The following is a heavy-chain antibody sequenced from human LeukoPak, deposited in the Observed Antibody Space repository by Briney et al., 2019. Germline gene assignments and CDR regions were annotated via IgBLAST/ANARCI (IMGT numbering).Heavy chain of an antibody. CDR2: ISSNGGTK. CDR3: AREYCTTDVCYNGILGY. D-gene: IGHD2-8*01. CDR1: GFNFNTYT. V-gene: IGHV3-64*02. J-gene: IGHJ4*02. Sequence: GGSLRLSCAASGFNFNTYTIHWVRRAPGKGLEYVSAISSNGGTKYYADSVKGRFTISRGNFKNTVYLQMGSLRAEDMAVYYCAREYCTTDVCYNGILGYWGQGTRVTVSS.